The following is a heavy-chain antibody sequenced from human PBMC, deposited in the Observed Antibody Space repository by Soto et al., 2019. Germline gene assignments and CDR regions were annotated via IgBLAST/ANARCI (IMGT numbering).Heavy chain of an antibody. Sequence: GGSLRLSCAASGFTFSSYAMSWVRQAPGKGLGWVSAISGSGGSTFYADSVKGRFTISRDSSKNTLYLQMNSLRAEDTAVYYCAKDGLTRSRAVDYWGQGTLVTVSS. D-gene: IGHD2-15*01. V-gene: IGHV3-23*01. J-gene: IGHJ4*02. CDR2: ISGSGGST. CDR3: AKDGLTRSRAVDY. CDR1: GFTFSSYA.